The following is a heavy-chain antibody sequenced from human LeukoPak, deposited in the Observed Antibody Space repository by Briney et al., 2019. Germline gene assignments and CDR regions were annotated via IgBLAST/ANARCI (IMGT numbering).Heavy chain of an antibody. CDR3: ARGAATPTPFDY. CDR2: IIPIFGTA. V-gene: IGHV1-69*01. J-gene: IGHJ4*02. CDR1: GSTFSSYA. Sequence: SVKVSCKASGSTFSSYAISWVRQAPGQGLEWMGGIIPIFGTANYAQKFQGRVTITADESTSTAYMELSSLRSEDTAVYYCARGAATPTPFDYWGQGTLVTVSS. D-gene: IGHD2-15*01.